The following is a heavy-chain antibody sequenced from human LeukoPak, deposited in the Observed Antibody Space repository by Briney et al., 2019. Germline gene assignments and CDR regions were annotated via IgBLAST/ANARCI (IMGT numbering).Heavy chain of an antibody. J-gene: IGHJ4*02. CDR2: ISAYNGNT. D-gene: IGHD4-11*01. CDR3: ARDRSIEGYSIYYFDY. V-gene: IGHV1-18*04. Sequence: GASVKVSCKASGYTFTGYYMHWVRQAPGQGLEWMGWISAYNGNTNYAQKLQGRVTMTTDTSTSTAYMELRSLRSDDTAVYYCARDRSIEGYSIYYFDYWGQGTLVTVSS. CDR1: GYTFTGYY.